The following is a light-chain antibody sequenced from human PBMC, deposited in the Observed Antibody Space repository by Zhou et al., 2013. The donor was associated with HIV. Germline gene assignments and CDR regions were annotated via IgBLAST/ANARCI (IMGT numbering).Light chain of an antibody. CDR1: QSLLHSNGYKY. V-gene: IGKV2-28*01. Sequence: DIVMTQSPLSLPVTPGEPASISCRSSQSLLHSNGYKYLDWYLQKPGQSPQLLIYSGSNRASGVPDRFSGSGSGTDFTLKISRVEAEDVAVYYCMQATDWPQRTFGQGTKVEIK. CDR3: MQATDWPQRT. CDR2: SGS. J-gene: IGKJ1*01.